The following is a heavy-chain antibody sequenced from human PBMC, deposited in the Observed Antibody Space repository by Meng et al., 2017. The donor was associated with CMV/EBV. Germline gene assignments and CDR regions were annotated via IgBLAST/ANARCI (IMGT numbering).Heavy chain of an antibody. D-gene: IGHD1-20*01. CDR3: ARDLITGTTPGDY. J-gene: IGHJ4*02. Sequence: ASVKVSCKASGYTFTGYYMHWVRQAPGQGLERMGWINPNSGGTNYAQKFQGRVTMTRDTSISTAYMELSRLRSDDTAVYYCARDLITGTTPGDYWGQGTLVTVSS. CDR1: GYTFTGYY. V-gene: IGHV1-2*02. CDR2: INPNSGGT.